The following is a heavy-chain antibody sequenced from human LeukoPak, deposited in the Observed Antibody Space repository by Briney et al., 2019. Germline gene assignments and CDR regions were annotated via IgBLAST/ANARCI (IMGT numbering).Heavy chain of an antibody. CDR2: ISGSGSTT. CDR1: GFTFSDYY. CDR3: ARDAVGNLDY. Sequence: GGSLRLSCAASGFTFSDYYMNWLRHAPGKGLEWVSFISGSGSTTYYADSVKGRFTISRDNAENSLYLQINSLRAEDTAVYYCARDAVGNLDYWGQGTLVTVSS. D-gene: IGHD4-23*01. V-gene: IGHV3-11*01. J-gene: IGHJ4*02.